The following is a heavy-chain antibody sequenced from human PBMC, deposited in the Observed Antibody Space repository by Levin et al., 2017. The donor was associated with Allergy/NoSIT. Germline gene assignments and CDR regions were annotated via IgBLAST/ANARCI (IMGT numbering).Heavy chain of an antibody. CDR3: ARVGCLFCGGDF. CDR2: ISAYNGKT. J-gene: IGHJ4*02. Sequence: ASVKVSCKASGYTFNSYGLSWVRQAPGQGLEWMGWISAYNGKTNYAQKLQGRVTMATDTSTSTAYMELRSLRPDDTAVYYCARVGCLFCGGDFWGQGTLVTVSS. V-gene: IGHV1-18*01. D-gene: IGHD2-21*01. CDR1: GYTFNSYG.